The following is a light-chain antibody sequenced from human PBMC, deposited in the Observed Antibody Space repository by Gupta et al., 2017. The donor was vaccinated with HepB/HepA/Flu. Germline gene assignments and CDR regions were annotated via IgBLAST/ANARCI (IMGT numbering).Light chain of an antibody. CDR2: TTS. Sequence: DIQVTQSPSSLSASVGDRVNITCRTSHIITRYLNWYQQKPGKAPKVLLYTTSRLQSGVPSRFSGRGSVTAITLTISRLQPEDFATYFCQQSVRKPWTFGQGTKVEIK. CDR1: HIITRY. V-gene: IGKV1-39*01. CDR3: QQSVRKPWT. J-gene: IGKJ1*01.